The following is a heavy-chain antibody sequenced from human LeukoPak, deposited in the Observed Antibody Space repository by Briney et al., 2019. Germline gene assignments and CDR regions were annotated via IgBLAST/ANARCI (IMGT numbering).Heavy chain of an antibody. D-gene: IGHD4-17*01. J-gene: IGHJ3*02. CDR3: ARALDYGGPDAFDI. CDR2: IYYSGGT. Sequence: SETLSLTCTVSGGSISSYYWSWIRQPPGKGLEWIGYIYYSGGTNYNPSLKSRVTISVDKSKNQFSLKLSSVTAADTAVYYCARALDYGGPDAFDIWGQGTMVTVSS. CDR1: GGSISSYY. V-gene: IGHV4-59*01.